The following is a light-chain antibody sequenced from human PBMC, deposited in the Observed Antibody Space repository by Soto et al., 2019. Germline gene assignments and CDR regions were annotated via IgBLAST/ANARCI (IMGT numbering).Light chain of an antibody. CDR2: DAF. V-gene: IGKV3-11*01. Sequence: EVVLTQSPATLSLSPGERAILSCRASHNVGYDLAWYQQRPGQAPRLLISDAFNRATGIPARFSGSGSGTDFTLNISSLEPEDFAVYYCQPHNGCPLTFGGGTKVEI. CDR3: QPHNGCPLT. J-gene: IGKJ4*01. CDR1: HNVGYD.